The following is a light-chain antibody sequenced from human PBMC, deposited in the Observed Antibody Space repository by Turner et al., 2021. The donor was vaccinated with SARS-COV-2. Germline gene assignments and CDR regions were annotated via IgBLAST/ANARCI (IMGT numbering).Light chain of an antibody. CDR3: STWDDRLSGWV. Sequence: QSVLPQPPSASGTPGQRVTISCSGSSSNIGSNYVYWYQQLPGTAPKLLSYRNNQRPSGVPDRFSGSKSGNSASLAISGLRSEDEADYYCSTWDDRLSGWVFGGGTKLTVL. V-gene: IGLV1-47*01. CDR2: RNN. CDR1: SSNIGSNY. J-gene: IGLJ3*02.